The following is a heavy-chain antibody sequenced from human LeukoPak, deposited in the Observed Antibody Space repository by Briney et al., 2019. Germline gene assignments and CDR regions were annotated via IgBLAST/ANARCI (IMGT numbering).Heavy chain of an antibody. CDR3: ASLGTLRS. Sequence: SETLSLTCTVSGGSVSSSIYYWGWIRQPPGKGLEWFGSISYSGTNYNNPSLKSRVSISIDTSKNQFSVKLTSVTAADTAMYYCASLGTLRSWGQGTLVTVSS. D-gene: IGHD7-27*01. V-gene: IGHV4-39*01. CDR1: GGSVSSSIYY. J-gene: IGHJ5*02. CDR2: ISYSGTN.